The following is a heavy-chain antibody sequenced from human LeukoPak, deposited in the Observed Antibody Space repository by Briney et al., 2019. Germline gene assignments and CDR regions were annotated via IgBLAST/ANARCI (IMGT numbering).Heavy chain of an antibody. CDR2: IWYDGSNK. J-gene: IGHJ4*02. V-gene: IGHV3-33*01. CDR3: ARDNGHDY. Sequence: GSLRLPCAASGFTFSSYGMHWVSHAPGKGLEGVAVIWYDGSNKYYADSVKGRFTISRDNSKNTLYLQMNSLRAEDTAVYYCARDNGHDYWGQGNLVTVSA. CDR1: GFTFSSYG.